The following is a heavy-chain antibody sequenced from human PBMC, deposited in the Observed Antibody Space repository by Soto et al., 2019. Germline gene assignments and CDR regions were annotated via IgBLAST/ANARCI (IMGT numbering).Heavy chain of an antibody. CDR3: ARDHIAAADTYALDI. J-gene: IGHJ3*02. CDR2: INPGTGAT. CDR1: GYTFSSYY. D-gene: IGHD6-25*01. V-gene: IGHV1-46*01. Sequence: GASVMVSCKASGYTFSSYYMHWVRQAPGQGLEWVGLINPGTGATTYAQKFQGRATMTSDTSTSTVYMELRSLTSEDTAVYYCARDHIAAADTYALDIWGQGTMVTVSS.